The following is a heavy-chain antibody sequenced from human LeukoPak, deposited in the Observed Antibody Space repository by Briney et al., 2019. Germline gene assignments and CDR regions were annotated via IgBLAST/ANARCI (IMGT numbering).Heavy chain of an antibody. CDR2: INQDGSEK. V-gene: IGHV3-7*04. CDR1: VFTFSSYW. D-gene: IGHD6-19*01. Sequence: GGSLRLSCVGSVFTFSSYWMSWVRQAPGKGLEWVANINQDGSEKYDVDSAKGRFTISRDNAKNSLYLQMNSLRVEDAAMYYCARVGGGDGSGWSTTDYWGQGTLVTISS. J-gene: IGHJ4*02. CDR3: ARVGGGDGSGWSTTDY.